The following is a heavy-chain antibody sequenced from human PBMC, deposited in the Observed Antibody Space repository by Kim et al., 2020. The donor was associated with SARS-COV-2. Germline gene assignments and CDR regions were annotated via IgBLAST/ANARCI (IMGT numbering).Heavy chain of an antibody. V-gene: IGHV4-4*09. CDR3: ARFSSGWYQFDY. D-gene: IGHD6-19*01. J-gene: IGHJ4*02. Sequence: KHTPSLQSRVTISVDTSKTQFSLKLSSVTAADTAVYYCARFSSGWYQFDYWGQGTLVTVSS.